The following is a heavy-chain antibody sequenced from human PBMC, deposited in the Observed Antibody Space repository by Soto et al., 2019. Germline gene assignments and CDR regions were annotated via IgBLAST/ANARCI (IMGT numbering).Heavy chain of an antibody. CDR3: LRPNWLGERNRFDP. CDR2: IRSKPNNYAS. D-gene: IGHD3-9*01. V-gene: IGHV3-73*02. Sequence: EVQLVESGGGWVQPGGSLKLSCAASGFSFSASAIDWVRQASGKGLEWVGRIRSKPNNYASAYAASGRSRFTISIDDSENMAYLQMDNLKTEDTAVYYCLRPNWLGERNRFDPWGQGALVTVSS. J-gene: IGHJ5*02. CDR1: GFSFSASA.